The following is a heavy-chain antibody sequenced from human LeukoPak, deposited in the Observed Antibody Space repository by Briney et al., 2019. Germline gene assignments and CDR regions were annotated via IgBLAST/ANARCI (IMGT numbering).Heavy chain of an antibody. D-gene: IGHD5-18*01. CDR3: AVGYRYGVVVDY. CDR2: IYYSGST. J-gene: IGHJ4*02. V-gene: IGHV4-59*01. Sequence: SETLSLTCTVSGGSISSYYWSWIRQPPGKGLEWIGYIYYSGSTNYNPSLKSRVTISVDTSKNQFSLKLSPVTAADTAMYYCAVGYRYGVVVDYWGQGTLVTVSS. CDR1: GGSISSYY.